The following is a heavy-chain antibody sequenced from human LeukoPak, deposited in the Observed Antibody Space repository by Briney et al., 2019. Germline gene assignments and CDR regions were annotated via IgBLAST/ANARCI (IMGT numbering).Heavy chain of an antibody. D-gene: IGHD3-3*01. CDR2: FTSSSDT. V-gene: IGHV3-23*01. CDR3: AKRFSQGGGLGYFFDN. Sequence: GGSLRLSCAASGFTFTSYALSWVRQAPGPRLEWVSIFTSSSDTYYADAVQGRFTISRDISKNTLYLQMNSLRADDTAVYYCAKRFSQGGGLGYFFDNWGQGTPVTVSS. CDR1: GFTFTSYA. J-gene: IGHJ4*02.